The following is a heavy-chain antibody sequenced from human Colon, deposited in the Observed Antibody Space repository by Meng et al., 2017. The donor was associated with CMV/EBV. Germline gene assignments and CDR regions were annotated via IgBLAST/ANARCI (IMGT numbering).Heavy chain of an antibody. CDR3: GRPTAVASSATDY. Sequence: GESLKISCAASGFIFSDSAMYWVRQASGKGLEWVGRIRSKANNYATTYAASVEGRFTISRDDSKNMVYLEMNSLKTEDTAVYYCGRPTAVASSATDYWGQGTLVTVSS. D-gene: IGHD6-19*01. V-gene: IGHV3-73*01. J-gene: IGHJ4*02. CDR2: IRSKANNYAT. CDR1: GFIFSDSA.